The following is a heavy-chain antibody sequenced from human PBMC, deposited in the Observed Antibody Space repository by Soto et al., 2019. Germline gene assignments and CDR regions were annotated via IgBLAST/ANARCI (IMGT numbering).Heavy chain of an antibody. CDR1: GGSFSGYY. V-gene: IGHV4-34*01. D-gene: IGHD3-3*01. Sequence: SETLSLTCAVYGGSFSGYYWSWIRQPPGKGLEWIGEINHSGSTNYNPSLKSRVTISVDTSKNQFSLKLSSVTAADTAVYYCARLGTYYDFWSGYPNWYDPWGKGTLVTFS. CDR3: ARLGTYYDFWSGYPNWYDP. CDR2: INHSGST. J-gene: IGHJ5*02.